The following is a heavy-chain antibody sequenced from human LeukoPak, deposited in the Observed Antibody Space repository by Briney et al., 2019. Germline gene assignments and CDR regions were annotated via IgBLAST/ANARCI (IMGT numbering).Heavy chain of an antibody. CDR2: IDSDSGAT. J-gene: IGHJ5*02. V-gene: IGHV1-2*02. D-gene: IGHD5-18*01. CDR3: ARGPFRNVETAMVASRFVP. Sequence: ASLKVSCKASGYTFTGYYIHWVRQAPGQGLEWMGWIDSDSGATNYPQKFQGRVTMTRDTSTTTAYMELRRLRSDDTAVYYCARGPFRNVETAMVASRFVPWGQGTLVTVS. CDR1: GYTFTGYY.